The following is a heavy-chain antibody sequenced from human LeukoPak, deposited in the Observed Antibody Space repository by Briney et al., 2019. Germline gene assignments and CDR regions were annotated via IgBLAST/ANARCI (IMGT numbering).Heavy chain of an antibody. D-gene: IGHD1-26*01. J-gene: IGHJ6*02. CDR2: IDPSDSYT. V-gene: IGHV5-10-1*01. Sequence: GKSLTISGKGSGYSFTSYWIRWGSQMPGKGLEWMGRIDPSDSYTKYSPSFQGHVTISADKSISTAYLQWSSLKASDTAMYYCARHSGSYGMDVWGQGTTVTVSS. CDR1: GYSFTSYW. CDR3: ARHSGSYGMDV.